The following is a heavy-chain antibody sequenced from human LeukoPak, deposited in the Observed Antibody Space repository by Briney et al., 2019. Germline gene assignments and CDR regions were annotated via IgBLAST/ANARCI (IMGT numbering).Heavy chain of an antibody. CDR1: GFTFSSYW. CDR3: ARDWTSGAFDI. V-gene: IGHV3-74*03. CDR2: ITSDESST. J-gene: IGHJ3*02. D-gene: IGHD2-2*01. Sequence: GGSVSFYCVASGFTFSSYWMHWAGHAPGKGLVWVSRITSDESSTTYADSVKGRFTISRDNAKNTLYLQMNSLRAEDTAVYYCARDWTSGAFDILGQGTPVTVSS.